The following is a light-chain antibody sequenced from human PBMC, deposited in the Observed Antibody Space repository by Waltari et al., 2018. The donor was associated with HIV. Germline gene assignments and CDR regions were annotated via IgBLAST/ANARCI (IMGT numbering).Light chain of an antibody. CDR2: GTS. CDR1: QSVRTS. CDR3: QQYKNGWT. J-gene: IGKJ1*01. Sequence: EVVMAQYPATLSVSPGERAILSCRASQSVRTSLAWYQQKPGQAPRLLIFGTSTRATGVSARFSGSGSGTYFSLTISSLQSEDLAVYYCQQYKNGWTFGQGTKVDIK. V-gene: IGKV3-15*01.